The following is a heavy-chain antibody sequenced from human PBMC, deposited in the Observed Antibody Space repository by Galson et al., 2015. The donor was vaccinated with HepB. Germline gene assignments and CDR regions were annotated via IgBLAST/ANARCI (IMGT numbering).Heavy chain of an antibody. D-gene: IGHD1-14*01. J-gene: IGHJ2*01. CDR2: ISYDGSNK. V-gene: IGHV3-30*04. Sequence: SLRLSCAASGFTFSSYAMHWVRQAPGKGLEWVAVISYDGSNKYYADSVKGRFTISRDNSKNTLYLQMNSLRAEDTAVYYCARVPGPYWYFDLWGRGTLVTVSS. CDR1: GFTFSSYA. CDR3: ARVPGPYWYFDL.